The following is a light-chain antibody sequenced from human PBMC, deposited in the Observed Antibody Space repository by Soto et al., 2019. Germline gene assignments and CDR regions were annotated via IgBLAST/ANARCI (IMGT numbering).Light chain of an antibody. CDR3: SSYTSSSTCV. V-gene: IGLV1-44*01. CDR2: SN. Sequence: QSVLTQPPSASGTPGQRVTISCSGSSSNIGSNTVNWYQQLPGSAPKLLIYSNRPSGVSNRFSGSKSGNTASLTISGLQAEDEADYYCSSYTSSSTCVFGTGTKVTVL. CDR1: SSNIGSNT. J-gene: IGLJ1*01.